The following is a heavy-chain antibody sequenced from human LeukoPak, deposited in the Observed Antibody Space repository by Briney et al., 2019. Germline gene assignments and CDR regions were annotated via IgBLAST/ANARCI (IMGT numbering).Heavy chain of an antibody. CDR1: GGSFSGYY. J-gene: IGHJ5*02. CDR3: ARHMLWLGNWFDP. V-gene: IGHV4-34*01. Sequence: SLETLSLTCAVYGGSFSGYYWSWIRQPPGKGLEWIGEINHSGSTNYNPSLKSRVTISVDTSKNQFSLKLSSVTAADTAVYYCARHMLWLGNWFDPWGQGTLVTVSS. CDR2: INHSGST. D-gene: IGHD5-18*01.